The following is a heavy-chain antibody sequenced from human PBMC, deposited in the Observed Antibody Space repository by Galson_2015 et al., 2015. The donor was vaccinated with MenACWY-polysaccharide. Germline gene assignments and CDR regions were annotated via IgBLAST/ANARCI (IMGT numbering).Heavy chain of an antibody. J-gene: IGHJ6*02. CDR1: GFTFSTHS. CDR2: ISSSSTYI. D-gene: IGHD3-3*01. CDR3: ARGRGITIFAGDV. V-gene: IGHV3-21*01. Sequence: SLRLSCAASGFTFSTHSMNWVRQAPGKGLEWVSSISSSSTYIYYAESVKGRFTISRDNAKNSLYLQMNSLRAEDTAVYYCARGRGITIFAGDVWGQGTTVTVSS.